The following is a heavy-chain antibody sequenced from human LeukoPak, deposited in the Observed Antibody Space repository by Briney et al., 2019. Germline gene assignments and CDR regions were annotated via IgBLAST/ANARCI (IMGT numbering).Heavy chain of an antibody. J-gene: IGHJ3*02. CDR1: GFILSNAW. CDR2: IISKTDGGAI. CDR3: AASATAGAFDT. Sequence: GGSLRLSCAASGFILSNAWMTWVRQGPGKGLEWVGRIISKTDGGAIDYTAPVKGRFTISRDDSKNTLYLQMIGLKTDDAGVYFCAASATAGAFDTWGQGTVVAVSS. D-gene: IGHD3-10*01. V-gene: IGHV3-15*01.